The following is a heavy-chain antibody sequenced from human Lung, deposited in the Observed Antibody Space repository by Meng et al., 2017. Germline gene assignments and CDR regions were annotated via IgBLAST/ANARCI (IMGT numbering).Heavy chain of an antibody. J-gene: IGHJ4*02. CDR1: GFTFSSYS. CDR3: ARGRVVVAATPSDY. V-gene: IGHV3-21*01. CDR2: ISSSST. Sequence: EVQLVESGGGPVKPGRSLRLSCAASGFTFSSYSTNWVRQDPGKGLEWVSSISSSSTYADSVKGRFTISRDNAKNSLYLQMNSLRAEDTAVYYCARGRVVVAATPSDYWGQGTLVTVSS. D-gene: IGHD2-15*01.